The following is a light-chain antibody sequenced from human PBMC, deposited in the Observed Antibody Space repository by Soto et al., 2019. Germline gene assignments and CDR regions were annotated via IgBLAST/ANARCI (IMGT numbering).Light chain of an antibody. CDR3: QQYNSRSPEGVT. V-gene: IGKV1-5*03. Sequence: QSPSTLSGSVGDRVTITCRASQTISSWLAWYQQKPGKAPKLLIYKASTLKSGVPSRFSGSGSGTEFTLTISSLQPDDFATYFCQQYNSRSPEGVTFGGGTKV. J-gene: IGKJ4*01. CDR1: QTISSW. CDR2: KAS.